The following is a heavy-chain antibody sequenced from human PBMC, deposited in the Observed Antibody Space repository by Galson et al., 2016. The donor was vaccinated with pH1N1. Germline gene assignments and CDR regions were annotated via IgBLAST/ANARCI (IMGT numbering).Heavy chain of an antibody. CDR2: IYYSGST. Sequence: SETLSLTCTVSGGSVSSGSYYWSWIRQPPGKGLEWIGYIYYSGSTQYNASLKSRVTISVDTAKSQFSLKLSSVTAADTAVYYRARRFLEQLEGLPSDAFDFWGQGTMVTVAS. D-gene: IGHD3-3*01. CDR1: GGSVSSGSYY. CDR3: ARRFLEQLEGLPSDAFDF. J-gene: IGHJ3*01. V-gene: IGHV4-61*01.